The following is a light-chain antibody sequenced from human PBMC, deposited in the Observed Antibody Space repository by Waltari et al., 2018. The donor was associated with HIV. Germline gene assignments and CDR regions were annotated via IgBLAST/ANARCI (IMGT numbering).Light chain of an antibody. V-gene: IGLV2-11*01. CDR3: CSYAGAYTYV. CDR2: EVD. J-gene: IGLJ1*01. Sequence: QSALTQPRSVSGSPGQSVTISCTGTSSDIGYFDYVSWYQQYPGKAPNVIIYEVDQRPSGVPDRFTGSKSGITASLTISGLQGEDEADYYCCSYAGAYTYVFGTGTKVNVL. CDR1: SSDIGYFDY.